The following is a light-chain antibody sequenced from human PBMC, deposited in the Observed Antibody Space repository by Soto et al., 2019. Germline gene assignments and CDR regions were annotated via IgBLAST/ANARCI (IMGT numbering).Light chain of an antibody. V-gene: IGKV3-15*01. CDR1: QAISTN. CDR2: GAS. J-gene: IGKJ4*01. CDR3: QQYDKWPSLT. Sequence: EILMTQSPATLSVSPGDSATLSCWASQAISTNLAWYQQKPGQAPRLLIYGASTGASGTPARFSGSGSETEFTLTISSLQSEDLAVYYCQQYDKWPSLTFGGGTKVDIK.